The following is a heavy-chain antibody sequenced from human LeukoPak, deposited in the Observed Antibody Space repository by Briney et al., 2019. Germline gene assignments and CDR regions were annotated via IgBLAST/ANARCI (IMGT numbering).Heavy chain of an antibody. D-gene: IGHD3-22*01. J-gene: IGHJ4*02. CDR3: ARGAIKYDTSCYQY. Sequence: PSETLSLTCAVYGGSFSGYYWSWIRQSPGKGLEWIGEISHNGSTNFNPSLKSRVTISVDTSKNQFSLKLTSVTAADTALYYCARGAIKYDTSCYQYWGRGTLVTVSS. CDR1: GGSFSGYY. V-gene: IGHV4-34*01. CDR2: ISHNGST.